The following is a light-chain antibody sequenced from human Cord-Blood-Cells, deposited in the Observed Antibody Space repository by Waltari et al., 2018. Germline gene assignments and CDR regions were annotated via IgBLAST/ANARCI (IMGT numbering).Light chain of an antibody. V-gene: IGLV2-14*01. CDR2: DVS. CDR1: SSDVGGYNY. J-gene: IGLJ3*02. CDR3: SSYTSSSTRV. Sequence: QSALTQPASASGSPGQSITISCTGTSSDVGGYNYVSWYQQPPGKAPKLMIYDVSKRPAGVSNRFSGSKSGNTASLTISGLQAEDEADYYCSSYTSSSTRVFGGGTKLTVL.